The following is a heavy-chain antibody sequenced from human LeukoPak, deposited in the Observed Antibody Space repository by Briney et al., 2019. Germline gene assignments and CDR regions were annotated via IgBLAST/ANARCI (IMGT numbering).Heavy chain of an antibody. J-gene: IGHJ3*02. CDR2: IYPGDSDT. Sequence: GESLKISCKTSGYTFTDYWIGWVRQMPGKGLEWMGIIYPGDSDTRYSPSFQGQVTISADKSISTAYLQWSSLKASDTAMYYCAKAAYDYVWGTERGAFDIWGQGTMVTVSS. D-gene: IGHD3-16*01. CDR3: AKAAYDYVWGTERGAFDI. CDR1: GYTFTDYW. V-gene: IGHV5-51*01.